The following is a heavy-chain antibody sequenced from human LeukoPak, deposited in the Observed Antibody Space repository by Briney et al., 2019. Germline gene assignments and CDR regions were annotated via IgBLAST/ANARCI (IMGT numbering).Heavy chain of an antibody. D-gene: IGHD6-19*01. Sequence: GGSLRLSCAASGFTFSSYSVNWVRQAPGKGLEWVSSISSSSSYIYYADSVKGRFTISRDNAKNSLYLQMNSLRAEDTAVYYCAREEGSGWYNWFDPWGQGTLVTVSS. CDR3: AREEGSGWYNWFDP. CDR2: ISSSSSYI. CDR1: GFTFSSYS. J-gene: IGHJ5*02. V-gene: IGHV3-21*01.